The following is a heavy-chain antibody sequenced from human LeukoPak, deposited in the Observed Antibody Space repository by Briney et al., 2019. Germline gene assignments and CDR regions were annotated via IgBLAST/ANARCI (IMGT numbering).Heavy chain of an antibody. V-gene: IGHV1-69*13. D-gene: IGHD1-7*01. Sequence: SVKVSCKASGGTFSSYAISWVRQAPGQGLEWMGGIIPIFGTANYAQKFQGRVTITADESTSTAYMELSSLRSEDTAVYYCARGLELINYYYGMDVWGQGTTVTVSS. CDR3: ARGLELINYYYGMDV. CDR1: GGTFSSYA. CDR2: IIPIFGTA. J-gene: IGHJ6*02.